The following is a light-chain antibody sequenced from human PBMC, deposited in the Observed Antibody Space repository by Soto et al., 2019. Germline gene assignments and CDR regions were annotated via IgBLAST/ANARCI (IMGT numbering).Light chain of an antibody. Sequence: EIVLTQSPDTLSLSPGERATLSCRASQSVRSSFAWYQQKPGQAPRLLIYDASNRATGIPARFSGSGSGTDGTLTVSSLEPEDFAVYDCQQRSNWPPEVTFGPGTKVYSK. J-gene: IGKJ3*01. CDR1: QSVRSS. V-gene: IGKV3-11*01. CDR2: DAS. CDR3: QQRSNWPPEVT.